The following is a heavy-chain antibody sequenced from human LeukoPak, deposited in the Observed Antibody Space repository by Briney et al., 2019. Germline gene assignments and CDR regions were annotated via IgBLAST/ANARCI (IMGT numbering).Heavy chain of an antibody. CDR3: AKDGYSNESRHFYYYYYGMDV. D-gene: IGHD4-11*01. Sequence: GGSLRLSCAASGFTFSGYNMNWVRQAPGKGLEWVAVISYDGSNKYYADSVKGRFTISRDNSKNTLYLQMNSLRAEDTAVYYCAKDGYSNESRHFYYYYYGMDVWGQGTTVTVSS. J-gene: IGHJ6*02. V-gene: IGHV3-30*18. CDR2: ISYDGSNK. CDR1: GFTFSGYN.